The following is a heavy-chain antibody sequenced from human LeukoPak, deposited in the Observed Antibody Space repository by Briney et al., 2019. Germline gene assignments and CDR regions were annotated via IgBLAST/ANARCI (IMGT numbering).Heavy chain of an antibody. D-gene: IGHD3-10*01. CDR1: GGSFSNNF. CDR2: IYPSGNT. J-gene: IGHJ6*03. Sequence: SETLSLTCSVSGGSFSNNFWSWVRQPAGKGLEWIGRIYPSGNTNYNPSLKSRVTLSVDTSKTQFSLNLSSVTAADTAVYYCAREDSGSYYNYYYFYMDVWGKGTTVTVSS. CDR3: AREDSGSYYNYYYFYMDV. V-gene: IGHV4-4*07.